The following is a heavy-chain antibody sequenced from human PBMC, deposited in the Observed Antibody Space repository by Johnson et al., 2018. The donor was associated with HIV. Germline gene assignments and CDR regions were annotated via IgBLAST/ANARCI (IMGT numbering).Heavy chain of an antibody. D-gene: IGHD6-6*01. J-gene: IGHJ3*02. CDR2: LNWNGGST. CDR3: AKDSAWDSSSSGAFDI. CDR1: GFTFNDYG. V-gene: IGHV3-20*04. Sequence: VQLVESGGGVVRPGGSLRLSCAASGFTFNDYGMSWVRQAPGKGLEWVSGLNWNGGSTGYADSVKGRVTISRDNAKNSLYLQMNGLRAEDTALYYCAKDSAWDSSSSGAFDIWGQGTMVTVSS.